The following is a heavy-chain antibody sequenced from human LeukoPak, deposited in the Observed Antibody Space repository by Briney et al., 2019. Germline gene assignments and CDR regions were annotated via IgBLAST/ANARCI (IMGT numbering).Heavy chain of an antibody. V-gene: IGHV1-18*04. D-gene: IGHD6-13*01. CDR2: ISAYNGNT. J-gene: IGHJ4*02. CDR1: GHTFTSYG. CDR3: AREGSAAGTPEFDY. Sequence: GASVKVSCKASGHTFTSYGISWVRQAPGQGLEWMGWISAYNGNTNYAQKLQGRVTMTTDTSTSTAYMELRSLRSDDTAVYYCAREGSAAGTPEFDYWGQGTLVTVSS.